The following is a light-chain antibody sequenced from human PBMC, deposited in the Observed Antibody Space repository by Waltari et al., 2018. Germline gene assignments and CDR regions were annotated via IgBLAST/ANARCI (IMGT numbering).Light chain of an antibody. CDR3: QQYYDGRT. CDR2: HAS. J-gene: IGKJ2*01. Sequence: EIVMTQSPATLSVSPGERATLSCRASQSISIYLAWFQQKPGQAPRLLTYHASTRATGIPAGLSGSGSGTEFTLTISSLQSEDFAVYYCQQYYDGRTFGQGTKLEIK. CDR1: QSISIY. V-gene: IGKV3-15*01.